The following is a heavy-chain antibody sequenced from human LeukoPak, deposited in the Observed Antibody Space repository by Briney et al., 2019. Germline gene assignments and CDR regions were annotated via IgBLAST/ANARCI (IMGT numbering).Heavy chain of an antibody. V-gene: IGHV1-18*01. D-gene: IGHD3-3*01. Sequence: ASVKVSCKASGYTVTSYGISWVRQAPGQGLEWMGWISAYNGNTNYAQKLQGRVTMTTDTSTSTAYMELRSLRSDDTAVYYCARDLREGRITIFGSTYYYYYGMDVWGQGTTVTVSS. CDR3: ARDLREGRITIFGSTYYYYYGMDV. J-gene: IGHJ6*02. CDR1: GYTVTSYG. CDR2: ISAYNGNT.